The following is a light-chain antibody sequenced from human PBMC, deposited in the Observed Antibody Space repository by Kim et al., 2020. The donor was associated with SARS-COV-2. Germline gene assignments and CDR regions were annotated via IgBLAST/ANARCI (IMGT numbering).Light chain of an antibody. CDR2: GKD. J-gene: IGLJ2*01. CDR1: SLRSYY. CDR3: NSRDSNDYVV. V-gene: IGLV3-19*01. Sequence: ALGQTFRITCQGDSLRSYYATWYQQKPGQAPKVVIYGKDNRPSGVPDRFSGSSSGNTAYLTITGTQAGDEADYYCNSRDSNDYVVFGGGTKVTVL.